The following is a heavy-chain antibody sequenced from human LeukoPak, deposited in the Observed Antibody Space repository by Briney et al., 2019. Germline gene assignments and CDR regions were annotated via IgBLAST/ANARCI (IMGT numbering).Heavy chain of an antibody. J-gene: IGHJ4*02. V-gene: IGHV4-39*01. CDR3: ARHASGWYYFDY. CDR2: IYYSGST. D-gene: IGHD6-19*01. Sequence: PSETLSLTCTVSGGSISSSSYYWGWIRQPPGKGLEWIGSIYYSGSTYYNPSLKSRVTISVDTSKNQFSLKLSSVTAADTAVYYCARHASGWYYFDYWGQGTLVTVSS. CDR1: GGSISSSSYY.